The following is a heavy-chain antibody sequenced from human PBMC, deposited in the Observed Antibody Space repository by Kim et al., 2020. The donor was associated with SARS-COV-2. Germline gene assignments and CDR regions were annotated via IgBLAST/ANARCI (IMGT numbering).Heavy chain of an antibody. CDR2: IIHSGST. Sequence: SETLSLTCAVYGGSFSGYHWTWIRQPPGKGLEWIGEIIHSGSTNYNPSLKSRLTISVDTSKNQFSLRLRSVNAADSALYYCARGRAGVVTSPILGIGPHYDYDAMDVWGRGTTVTVSS. CDR3: ARGRAGVVTSPILGIGPHYDYDAMDV. J-gene: IGHJ6*02. CDR1: GGSFSGYH. D-gene: IGHD3-3*01. V-gene: IGHV4-34*01.